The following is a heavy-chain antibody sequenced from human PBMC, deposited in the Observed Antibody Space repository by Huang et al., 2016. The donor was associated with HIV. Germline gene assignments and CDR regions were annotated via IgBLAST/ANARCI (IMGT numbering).Heavy chain of an antibody. V-gene: IGHV1-2*02. Sequence: QVQLVPSGAEVKKPGASVRVSCKASGYSLTAYYIHWGRQAPGQGLEWMGGINPNSATTNYAKNVQGRVTLTRDTSINTMYMDLSGLRSDDTAVYYCTRVFVRCYSSNCNYFDYWGQGTLITVSS. D-gene: IGHD4-4*01. CDR1: GYSLTAYY. J-gene: IGHJ4*02. CDR2: INPNSATT. CDR3: TRVFVRCYSSNCNYFDY.